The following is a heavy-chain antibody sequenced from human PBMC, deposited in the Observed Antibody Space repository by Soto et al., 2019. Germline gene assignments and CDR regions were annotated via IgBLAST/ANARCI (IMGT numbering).Heavy chain of an antibody. V-gene: IGHV3-66*02. D-gene: IGHD6-13*01. Sequence: PGGSLRLSCAASGFTVSSNYMSWVRQAPGKGLEWVSVIYSGGSTYYADSVKGRFTISRDNSKNTLYLQMNSLRAEDTAVYYCAIIAAASRDYYYYGMDVWGQGTTVTVSS. CDR1: GFTVSSNY. CDR3: AIIAAASRDYYYYGMDV. CDR2: IYSGGST. J-gene: IGHJ6*02.